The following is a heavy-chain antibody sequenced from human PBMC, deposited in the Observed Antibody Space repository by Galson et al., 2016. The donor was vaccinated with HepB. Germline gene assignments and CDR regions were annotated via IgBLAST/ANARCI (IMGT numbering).Heavy chain of an antibody. D-gene: IGHD5-18*01. Sequence: QSGAEVKKPGESLRISCEGSGYSFTTHWIIWVRQLPGKGLEWMGRIDPSDSDTSYSPSFQGHVTTSADKSISTAYSQGSSLKAADTAMYYFARRSFGENTYGYDFDYWGQGTLVTVTS. V-gene: IGHV5-10-1*01. CDR1: GYSFTTHW. J-gene: IGHJ4*02. CDR2: IDPSDSDT. CDR3: ARRSFGENTYGYDFDY.